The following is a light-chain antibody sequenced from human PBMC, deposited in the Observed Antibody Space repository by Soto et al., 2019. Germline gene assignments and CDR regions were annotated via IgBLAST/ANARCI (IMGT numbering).Light chain of an antibody. Sequence: QSALTQPASVSGSPGQSINISCTGTSSDVGGYNYVSWYQHHPGKAPKLIIYDVSNRPSGVSNPFSGSKSGNTASLTISGLQPEDEAEYYCSSYTTSNTRQIVFGTGTKVTVL. CDR3: SSYTTSNTRQIV. CDR1: SSDVGGYNY. J-gene: IGLJ1*01. CDR2: DVS. V-gene: IGLV2-14*03.